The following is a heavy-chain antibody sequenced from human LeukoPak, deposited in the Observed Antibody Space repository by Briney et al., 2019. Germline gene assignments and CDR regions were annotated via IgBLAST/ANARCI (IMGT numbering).Heavy chain of an antibody. D-gene: IGHD6-19*01. J-gene: IGHJ4*02. CDR1: GYTFTGYY. Sequence: ASVKVSCKASGYTFTGYYMHWVRQAPGQGLEWMGWINPNSGGTNYAQKFQGRVTMTRDTSISTAYMELSRLRSDDTAVYYCARDDSSGWHYPAGLNDYWGQGTLVTVSS. CDR2: INPNSGGT. CDR3: ARDDSSGWHYPAGLNDY. V-gene: IGHV1-2*02.